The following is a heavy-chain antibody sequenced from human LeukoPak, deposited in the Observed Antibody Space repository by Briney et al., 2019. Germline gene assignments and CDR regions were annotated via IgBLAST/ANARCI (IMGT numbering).Heavy chain of an antibody. CDR3: ASGGYCRSGSCYPNWFDP. CDR2: IYTSGST. V-gene: IGHV4-61*02. D-gene: IGHD2-15*01. J-gene: IGHJ5*02. CDR1: GGSISSGSYY. Sequence: PSQTLSLTCTVSGGSISSGSYYWSWIRQPAGKGLEWIGRIYTSGSTNYNPSLKSRVSISIDTSKNQFSLRLSSVTAADTAVYYCASGGYCRSGSCYPNWFDPWGQGTLVTVSS.